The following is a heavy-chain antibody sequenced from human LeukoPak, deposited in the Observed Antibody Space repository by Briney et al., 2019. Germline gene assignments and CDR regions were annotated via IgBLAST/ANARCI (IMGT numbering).Heavy chain of an antibody. D-gene: IGHD3-9*01. CDR3: ARVKSYFDWYDNWFDP. V-gene: IGHV1-2*02. J-gene: IGHJ5*02. CDR1: GYTFTGYY. CDR2: INPNSGGT. Sequence: GASVKVSCKASGYTFTGYYMHWVRQAPGQGLEWMGWINPNSGGTNYAQKFQGRVTMTRDTSISTAYMELSRLRSDDTAVYYCARVKSYFDWYDNWFDPWGQGTLVTVSS.